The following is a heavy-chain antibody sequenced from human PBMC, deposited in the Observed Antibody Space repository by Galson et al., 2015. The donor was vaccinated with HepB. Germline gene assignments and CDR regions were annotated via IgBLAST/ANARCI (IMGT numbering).Heavy chain of an antibody. V-gene: IGHV3-21*01. CDR3: ARDEGGWVGVTDY. CDR2: ISSSSSYI. J-gene: IGHJ4*02. CDR1: GFTFSSYS. Sequence: SLRLSCAASGFTFSSYSMNWVRQAPGKGLEWVSSISSSSSYIYYADSVKGRFTISRDNAKNSLYLQMNSLRAEDTAVYYCARDEGGWVGVTDYWGQGTLVTVSS. D-gene: IGHD2-21*02.